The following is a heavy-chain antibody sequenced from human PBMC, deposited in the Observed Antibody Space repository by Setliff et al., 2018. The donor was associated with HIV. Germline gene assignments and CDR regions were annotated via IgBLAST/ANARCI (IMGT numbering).Heavy chain of an antibody. Sequence: SETLSLTCTVSGGSISSSSYYWGWIRQPAGKGLEWIGNIYYSGSTYYNPSLKSRVTIFVVTSKNQFSLNLNSLTAADTAIYFCARGAAYPNWYLDLWGRGTLVTVSS. J-gene: IGHJ2*01. CDR3: ARGAAYPNWYLDL. CDR1: GGSISSSSYY. CDR2: IYYSGST. V-gene: IGHV4-39*01. D-gene: IGHD2-21*01.